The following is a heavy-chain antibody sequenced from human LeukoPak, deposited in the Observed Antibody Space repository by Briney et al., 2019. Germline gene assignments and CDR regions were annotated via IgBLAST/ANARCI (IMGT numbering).Heavy chain of an antibody. D-gene: IGHD2-2*01. CDR1: GYRFTNYW. Sequence: GESLKISCKGSGYRFTNYWIGWVRQMPGKGLELMGIIYPDDSDTRYSPYFQGQGTISAYKSISTAYLRWSSLKASDPAIYYCARGGFCTGTSCYLAWFDPWGQGTLVTVSS. J-gene: IGHJ5*02. CDR3: ARGGFCTGTSCYLAWFDP. V-gene: IGHV5-51*01. CDR2: IYPDDSDT.